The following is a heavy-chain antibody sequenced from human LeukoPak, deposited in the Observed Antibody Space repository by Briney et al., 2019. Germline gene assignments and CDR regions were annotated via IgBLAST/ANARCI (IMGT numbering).Heavy chain of an antibody. V-gene: IGHV4-34*01. CDR1: GGSFSGYY. D-gene: IGHD3-10*01. CDR3: ARTIPTYYYGSGSDRPRSPNSWCDP. Sequence: SETLSLTCAVYGGSFSGYYWSWIRQPPGKGLEWIGEINHSGSTNYNPSHKSRVTISVYTSKNQFSLKLSSVTAADTAVYYCARTIPTYYYGSGSDRPRSPNSWCDPWGQGTLVTVSS. J-gene: IGHJ5*02. CDR2: INHSGST.